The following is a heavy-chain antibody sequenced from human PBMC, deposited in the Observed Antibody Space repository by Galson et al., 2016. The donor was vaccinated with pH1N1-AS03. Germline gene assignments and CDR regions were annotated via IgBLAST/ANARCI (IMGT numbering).Heavy chain of an antibody. Sequence: SLRLSCAASGFTFKNYAMSWVRQAPGKGLEWVSVISGIGTSTYYAASVKGRFSISRDNARNTLSLQMDGLRAEDTALYYCAKEGDEGAFDCWGQGTLVIVSS. J-gene: IGHJ4*02. CDR2: ISGIGTST. CDR3: AKEGDEGAFDC. V-gene: IGHV3-23*01. CDR1: GFTFKNYA.